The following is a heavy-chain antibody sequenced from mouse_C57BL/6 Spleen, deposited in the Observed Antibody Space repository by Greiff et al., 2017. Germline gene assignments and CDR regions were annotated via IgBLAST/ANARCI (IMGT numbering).Heavy chain of an antibody. D-gene: IGHD1-1*01. V-gene: IGHV1-76*01. CDR3: ARRGDGSRFHWYFDV. Sequence: VQLQQSGAELVRPGASVKLSCKASGYTFTDYYINWVKQRPGQGLEWIARIYPGSGNTYYNEKFKGKATLTAEKSSSTAYMQLSSLTSEDSAVYFCARRGDGSRFHWYFDVWGTGTTVTVSS. CDR1: GYTFTDYY. CDR2: IYPGSGNT. J-gene: IGHJ1*03.